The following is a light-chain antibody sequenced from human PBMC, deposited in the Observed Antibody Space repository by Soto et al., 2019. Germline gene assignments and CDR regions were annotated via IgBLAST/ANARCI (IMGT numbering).Light chain of an antibody. Sequence: DMESTQVPSTLRLYIGNRATLYCRAIQSRPHSYIAWYLVKPGQAPRRLIYDTSSRATGIRDRFSASGSWTDCTLPIPRLEPEDFAVNYCQQYGSSGTVAQGTRVE. V-gene: IGKV3-20*01. CDR1: QSRPHSY. CDR3: QQYGSSGT. CDR2: DTS. J-gene: IGKJ5*01.